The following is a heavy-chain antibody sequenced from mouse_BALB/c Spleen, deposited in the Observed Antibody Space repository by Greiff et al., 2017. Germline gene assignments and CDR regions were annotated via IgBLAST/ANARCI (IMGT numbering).Heavy chain of an antibody. CDR3: ASYYGSSYWYFDV. Sequence: VQLKESGPELVKPGASMKISCKASGYSFTGYTMNWVQQSHGKNLEWIGLINPYNGGTSYNQKFKGKATLTVDKSSSTAYMELLSLTSEDSAVYYCASYYGSSYWYFDVWGAGTTVTVSS. CDR2: INPYNGGT. D-gene: IGHD1-1*01. CDR1: GYSFTGYT. J-gene: IGHJ1*01. V-gene: IGHV1-18*01.